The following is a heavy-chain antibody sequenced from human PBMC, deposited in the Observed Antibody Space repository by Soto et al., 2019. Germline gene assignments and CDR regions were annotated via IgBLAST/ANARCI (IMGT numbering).Heavy chain of an antibody. CDR1: GGTFSSYA. V-gene: IGHV1-69*01. Sequence: QVQLVQSGAEVKKPGSSVKVSCKASGGTFSSYAISWVRQAPGQGLEWMGGIIPIFGTANYAQKFQGRVTITADEATSTAYMELSRLRSEDTAVYYCARDGIAVAGARWGGMDVWGQGTTVTVSS. CDR2: IIPIFGTA. J-gene: IGHJ6*02. D-gene: IGHD6-19*01. CDR3: ARDGIAVAGARWGGMDV.